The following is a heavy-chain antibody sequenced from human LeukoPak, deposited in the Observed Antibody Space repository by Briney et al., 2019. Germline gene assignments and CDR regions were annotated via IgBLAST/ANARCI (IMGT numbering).Heavy chain of an antibody. Sequence: GGSLRLSCAASGFTFSSYAMSWVRQAPGKGLEWVSAISGSGGSTYYADSVKGRFTISRDNSKNTLYLQMNSLRAEDTAVYYCAKEISYYDILTGAKKVYYYYGMDVWGQGTTVTVS. D-gene: IGHD3-9*01. J-gene: IGHJ6*02. CDR2: ISGSGGST. V-gene: IGHV3-23*01. CDR3: AKEISYYDILTGAKKVYYYYGMDV. CDR1: GFTFSSYA.